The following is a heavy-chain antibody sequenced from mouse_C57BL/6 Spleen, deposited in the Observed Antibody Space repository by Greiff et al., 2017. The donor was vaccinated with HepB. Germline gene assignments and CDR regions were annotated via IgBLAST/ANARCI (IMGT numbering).Heavy chain of an antibody. V-gene: IGHV1-39*01. J-gene: IGHJ1*03. Sequence: EVKLVESGPELVKPGASVKISCKASGYSFTDYNMNWVKQSNGKSLEWIGVINPNYGTTSYNQKFKGKATLTVDQSSSTAYMQLNSLTSEDSAVYYCARWYGSSYRYFDVWGTGTTVTVSS. CDR1: GYSFTDYN. CDR2: INPNYGTT. D-gene: IGHD1-1*01. CDR3: ARWYGSSYRYFDV.